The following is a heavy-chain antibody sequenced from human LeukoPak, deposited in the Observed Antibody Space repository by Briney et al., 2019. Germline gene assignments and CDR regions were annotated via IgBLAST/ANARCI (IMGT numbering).Heavy chain of an antibody. CDR1: GFTFSSYA. V-gene: IGHV3-23*01. D-gene: IGHD3-22*01. J-gene: IGHJ4*02. CDR2: ISGSGGST. Sequence: PGGSLRLSYAASGFTFSSYAMSWVRQAPGKGLEWVSAISGSGGSTYYADSVKGRFTISRDNSKNTLYLQMNSLRAEDTAVYYCSRDPYNYYDSSCYYYWGQGTLVTVSS. CDR3: SRDPYNYYDSSCYYY.